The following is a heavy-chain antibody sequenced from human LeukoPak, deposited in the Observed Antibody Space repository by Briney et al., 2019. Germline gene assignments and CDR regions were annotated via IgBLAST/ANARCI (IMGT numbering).Heavy chain of an antibody. CDR1: GFTFSSYT. J-gene: IGHJ2*01. Sequence: GGSLRLSCAASGFTFSSYTTNWVRQAPGKGLEWVSSISTSSGTIYYADSVKGRFTISRDNAKNSLYLQVNSLRDEDTAVYYCARGTRGFDLWGRGTLVTVSS. CDR3: ARGTRGFDL. CDR2: ISTSSGTI. V-gene: IGHV3-48*02. D-gene: IGHD1-14*01.